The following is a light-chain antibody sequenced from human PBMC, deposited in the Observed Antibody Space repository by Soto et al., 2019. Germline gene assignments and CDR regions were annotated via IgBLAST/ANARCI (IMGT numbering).Light chain of an antibody. CDR3: MQALQTQ. CDR2: LGS. J-gene: IGKJ1*01. Sequence: DIVMTQSPLSLPVTPGEPASISCRSSQSLLHSNGYNYLDWYLQKPGQSPQLLIYLGSNRSSGVPDRFSGSGSGTDFTLKISRVEAEDVGVYYCMQALQTQFGQGTKMDIK. V-gene: IGKV2-28*01. CDR1: QSLLHSNGYNY.